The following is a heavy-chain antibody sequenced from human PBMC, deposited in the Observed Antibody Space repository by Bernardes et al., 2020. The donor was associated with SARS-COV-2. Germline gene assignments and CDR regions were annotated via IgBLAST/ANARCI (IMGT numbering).Heavy chain of an antibody. J-gene: IGHJ6*02. CDR1: GLTFSSDD. CDR2: IGTAGDT. V-gene: IGHV3-13*01. CDR3: ARAEYSSGYYYYYGMDV. D-gene: IGHD6-19*01. Sequence: GGCLRRSGRASGLTFSSDDMDWVRQTTGKGLGWGSAIGTAGDTYYPGSVKGRFTISRENAKNSLYLQMNSLRAGDTAVYYCARAEYSSGYYYYYGMDVWGQGTTVTVSS.